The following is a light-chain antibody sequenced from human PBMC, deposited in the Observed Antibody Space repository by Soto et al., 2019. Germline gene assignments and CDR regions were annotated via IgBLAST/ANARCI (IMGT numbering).Light chain of an antibody. Sequence: QSALTQPPSASGSPGQSVTISCTGTSIDVGNYDYVSWYQQHPGKAPKLMIYDVSKRPSGVPDRFSGSKSGNTASLTVSGLQAEDEADYYCSSYAGIHIVFGTGTKVTVL. CDR1: SIDVGNYDY. CDR3: SSYAGIHIV. J-gene: IGLJ1*01. CDR2: DVS. V-gene: IGLV2-8*01.